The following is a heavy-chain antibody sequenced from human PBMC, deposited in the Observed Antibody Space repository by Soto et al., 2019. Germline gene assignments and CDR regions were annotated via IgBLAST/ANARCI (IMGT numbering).Heavy chain of an antibody. V-gene: IGHV3-30-3*01. J-gene: IGHJ4*02. D-gene: IGHD3-3*01. Sequence: QVQLVESGGGVVQPGRSLRLSCAASGFTFSSYAMHWVRQAPGKGLEWVAVISYDGSNKYYADSVKRRFTISRDNSKNTLYLQMNSLRAEDTAVYYCARHKRDLRFLEWSYYFDYWGQGTLVTVSS. CDR1: GFTFSSYA. CDR2: ISYDGSNK. CDR3: ARHKRDLRFLEWSYYFDY.